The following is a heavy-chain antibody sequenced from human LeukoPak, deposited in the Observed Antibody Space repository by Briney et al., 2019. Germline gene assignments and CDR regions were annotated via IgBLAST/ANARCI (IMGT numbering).Heavy chain of an antibody. V-gene: IGHV3-53*01. D-gene: IGHD5-18*01. Sequence: GGSLRLSCAASGFTVSTNYMSWVRQAPGKGLEWVSVIYSGGSTYYADSVKGRFTISRDNSKNTLYLQMNSLRAEDTAVYYCAKAFNSEYFDYWGQGTLVTVSS. CDR2: IYSGGST. CDR3: AKAFNSEYFDY. CDR1: GFTVSTNY. J-gene: IGHJ4*02.